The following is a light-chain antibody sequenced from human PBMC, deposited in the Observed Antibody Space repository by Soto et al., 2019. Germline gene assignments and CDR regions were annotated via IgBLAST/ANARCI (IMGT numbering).Light chain of an antibody. J-gene: IGKJ3*01. CDR1: QSVSIH. V-gene: IGKV3-11*01. Sequence: EIVLTQSPATLSLSPGERATLSCRASQSVSIHLAWYQQKGGQAPRLLIYDTSNRATGIPARFSGSGSGTDFTLTISSLETEESAVYYCQQRGNWPPGFTFGPGTKVDIK. CDR2: DTS. CDR3: QQRGNWPPGFT.